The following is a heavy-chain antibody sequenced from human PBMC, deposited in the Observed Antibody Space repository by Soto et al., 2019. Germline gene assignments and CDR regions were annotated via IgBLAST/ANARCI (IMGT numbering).Heavy chain of an antibody. CDR3: ARGVVVVVAATRDYYYYGMDV. J-gene: IGHJ6*02. CDR1: GYTFTSYD. D-gene: IGHD2-15*01. V-gene: IGHV1-8*01. CDR2: MNPNSGNT. Sequence: QVQLVQSGAEVKKPGASVKVSCKASGYTFTSYDINWVRQATGQGLEWMGWMNPNSGNTGYAQKFQGRVIMTRNTSISTAYMELSSLRSEDTAVYYCARGVVVVVAATRDYYYYGMDVWGQGTTVTVSS.